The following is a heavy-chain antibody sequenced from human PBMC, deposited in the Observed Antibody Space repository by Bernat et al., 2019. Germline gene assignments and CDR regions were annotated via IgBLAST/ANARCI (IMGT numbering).Heavy chain of an antibody. Sequence: EGQLVESGGGLVQPGGSLRLSCSASGFTFSSQAMHWVRQAPGKGLEYVSAISSNGGSTYYADSVKGRFTISRDNSKNTLYLQMSSLRAEDTAVYYCVKDLRDDFWSGYYDYWGQGTLVTVSS. J-gene: IGHJ4*02. CDR3: VKDLRDDFWSGYYDY. CDR1: GFTFSSQA. V-gene: IGHV3-64D*06. D-gene: IGHD3-3*01. CDR2: ISSNGGST.